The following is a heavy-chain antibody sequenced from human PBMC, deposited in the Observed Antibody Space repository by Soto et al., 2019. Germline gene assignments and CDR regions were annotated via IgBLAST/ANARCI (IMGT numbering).Heavy chain of an antibody. Sequence: PGGSLRLSCAASGFTFSTYNMNWVRQIPGKGLEWVAVIWYDGTKKDYADSVKVRFNFTRDISSNTLFLQVSSLSAGDTAIYHCARDAWIRTGASAWFDPGGQGTLVTVSS. CDR3: ARDAWIRTGASAWFDP. V-gene: IGHV3-33*01. CDR2: IWYDGTKK. J-gene: IGHJ5*02. CDR1: GFTFSTYN. D-gene: IGHD1-1*01.